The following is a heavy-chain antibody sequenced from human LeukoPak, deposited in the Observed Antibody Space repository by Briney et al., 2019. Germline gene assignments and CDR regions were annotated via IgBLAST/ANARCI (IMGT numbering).Heavy chain of an antibody. J-gene: IGHJ4*02. CDR1: GFTFSSYA. CDR2: ISYDGSNK. Sequence: GGSLRLSCAASGFTFSSYAMHWVRQAPGKGLEWVAVISYDGSNKYYADSVKGQFTISRDNSKNTLYLQMNSLRAEDTAVYYCARDHGDYGWFDYWGQGTLVTVSS. D-gene: IGHD4-17*01. CDR3: ARDHGDYGWFDY. V-gene: IGHV3-30-3*01.